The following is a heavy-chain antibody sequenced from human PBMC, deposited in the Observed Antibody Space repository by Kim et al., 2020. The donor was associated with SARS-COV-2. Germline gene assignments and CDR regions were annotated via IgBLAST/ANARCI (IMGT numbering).Heavy chain of an antibody. V-gene: IGHV1-46*01. CDR3: ARKPSNYYYMDV. J-gene: IGHJ6*03. D-gene: IGHD2-2*01. Sequence: ASVKVSCKASGYMFTAHHMHWVRQAPGQGLEWMGIIDPSDGRIISAQKFYDRVTMTRDTSTSTVYLELINLRSEDTAVYFCARKPSNYYYMDVWGTGTAVTVAS. CDR2: IDPSDGRI. CDR1: GYMFTAHH.